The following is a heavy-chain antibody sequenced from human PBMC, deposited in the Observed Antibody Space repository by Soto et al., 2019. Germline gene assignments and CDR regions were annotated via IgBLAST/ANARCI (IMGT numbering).Heavy chain of an antibody. CDR1: GYSFTSYW. CDR3: ASPTYYDILTGAHDAFDI. CDR2: IYPGDSDT. D-gene: IGHD3-9*01. Sequence: GESLKISCKGSGYSFTSYWIGWVRQMPGKCLEWMGIIYPGDSDTRYSPSFQGQVTISADKSISTAYLQWSSLKASDTAMYYCASPTYYDILTGAHDAFDIWGQGTMVTVSS. J-gene: IGHJ3*02. V-gene: IGHV5-51*01.